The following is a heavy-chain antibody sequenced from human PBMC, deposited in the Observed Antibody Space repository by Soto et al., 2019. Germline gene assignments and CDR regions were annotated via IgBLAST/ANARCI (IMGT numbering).Heavy chain of an antibody. J-gene: IGHJ6*02. V-gene: IGHV3-74*01. D-gene: IGHD1-7*01. CDR3: ARDRSGTTYYYYGMDV. Sequence: GGSLRLSCAASGFTHRDFWMHWVRQAPGKGLVWVSRINPDGSSTSYADSVKGRFTISRDNSKNTLYLQMNSLRAEDTAVYYWARDRSGTTYYYYGMDVWGQGTTVTVSS. CDR2: INPDGSST. CDR1: GFTHRDFW.